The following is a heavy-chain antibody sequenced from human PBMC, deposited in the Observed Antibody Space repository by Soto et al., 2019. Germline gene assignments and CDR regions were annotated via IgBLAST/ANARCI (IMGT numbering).Heavy chain of an antibody. CDR3: ARTEGYYGMDV. CDR1: GGSFIGYY. Sequence: LSLTCAVYGGSFIGYYWSWIRQPPGKGLEWIGEINHSGSTNYNPSLKSRVTISVDTSKDQFSLKLSSVTAADTAVYYCARTEGYYGMDVWGQGTTVTVSS. CDR2: INHSGST. V-gene: IGHV4-34*01. J-gene: IGHJ6*02.